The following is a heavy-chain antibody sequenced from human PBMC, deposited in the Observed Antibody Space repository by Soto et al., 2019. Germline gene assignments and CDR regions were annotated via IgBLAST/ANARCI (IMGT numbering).Heavy chain of an antibody. CDR3: AGGGPDLATIGSFDN. CDR1: GYTFTNYY. D-gene: IGHD3-16*01. J-gene: IGHJ4*02. CDR2: IHYSGATP. Sequence: QVQLVQSGAEVKRPGASVKVSCKASGYTFTNYYMHWVRQAPGQGLEWMGVIHYSGATPTYAQKCQGRVTMARDTSTSTVEVELSSLTSEDPAVYYCAGGGPDLATIGSFDNWGQGTLVTVSS. V-gene: IGHV1-46*01.